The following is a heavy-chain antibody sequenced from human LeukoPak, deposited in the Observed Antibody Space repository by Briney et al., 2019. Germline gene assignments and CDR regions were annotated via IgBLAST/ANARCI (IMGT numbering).Heavy chain of an antibody. CDR2: INANSGTT. CDR1: GFAFSVYA. Sequence: PGGSLRLSCAASGFAFSVYAMSWLRQPPGKGLEWVSTINANSGTTSYAASVRGRFTISRDNAKNSLYLQMNSLRDEDTAVYYCARAQDPTILSYFDYWGQGTLVTVSS. V-gene: IGHV3-23*01. CDR3: ARAQDPTILSYFDY. J-gene: IGHJ4*02. D-gene: IGHD5-24*01.